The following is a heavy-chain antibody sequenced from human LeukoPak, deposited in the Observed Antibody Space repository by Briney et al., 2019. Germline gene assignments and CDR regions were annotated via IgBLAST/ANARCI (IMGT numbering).Heavy chain of an antibody. D-gene: IGHD2-15*01. V-gene: IGHV3-23*01. CDR1: GFTFSSSP. CDR2: SGTSGDT. CDR3: ASIGSTYYYYYYMDV. Sequence: GGSLRLSCAASGFTFSSSPMSGVRLAPGKGLEWVSLSGTSGDTYYAYSVRGRFTISRDNAKNSLYLQMNSLRAEDTAVYYCASIGSTYYYYYYMDVWGKGTTVTVSS. J-gene: IGHJ6*03.